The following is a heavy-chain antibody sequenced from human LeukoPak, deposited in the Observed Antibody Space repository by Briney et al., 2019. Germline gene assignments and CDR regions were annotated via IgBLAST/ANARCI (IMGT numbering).Heavy chain of an antibody. CDR1: GFTFSSYW. D-gene: IGHD3-10*01. Sequence: PGGSLRLSCSASGFTFSSYWMHWVRQGPGEGLVWVSFINSDGSSSGYADSVKGRFTVSRDNAKNTLYLQMNSLRVEDTAVYYCAYGSWREGFTDVWGKGTTVTVSS. V-gene: IGHV3-74*01. CDR3: AYGSWREGFTDV. CDR2: INSDGSSS. J-gene: IGHJ6*04.